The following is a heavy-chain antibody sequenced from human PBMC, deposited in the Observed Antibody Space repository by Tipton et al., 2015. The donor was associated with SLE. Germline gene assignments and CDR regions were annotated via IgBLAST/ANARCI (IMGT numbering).Heavy chain of an antibody. CDR3: ARTQYTFGGVIAPFDY. V-gene: IGHV4-34*01. CDR2: INHSGST. CDR1: GGSFSAYY. D-gene: IGHD3-16*02. Sequence: TLSLTCAVYGGSFSAYYWSWIRQPPGKGLEWIGEINHSGSTNYNPSLKSRVTIPVDTSKNQFSLKLSSVTAADTAVYYCARTQYTFGGVIAPFDYWGQGTLVTVSS. J-gene: IGHJ4*02.